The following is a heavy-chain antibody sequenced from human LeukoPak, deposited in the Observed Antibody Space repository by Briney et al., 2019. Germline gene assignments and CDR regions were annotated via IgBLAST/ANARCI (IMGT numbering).Heavy chain of an antibody. D-gene: IGHD5-18*01. V-gene: IGHV3-30*18. J-gene: IGHJ4*02. CDR1: GFTFSTFG. Sequence: GGSLRLSCAASGFTFSTFGMHWVRQAPGKGLDWVAVISYDGSHKYYTDSVKGRFTISRDNSRNTLYLQMNSLRAEDTAVYHCVKDLDSGMVTPFDSWGQGTLVTVSS. CDR2: ISYDGSHK. CDR3: VKDLDSGMVTPFDS.